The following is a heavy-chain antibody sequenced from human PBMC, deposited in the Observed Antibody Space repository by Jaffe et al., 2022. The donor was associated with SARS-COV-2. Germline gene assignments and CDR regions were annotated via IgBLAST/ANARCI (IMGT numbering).Heavy chain of an antibody. J-gene: IGHJ4*02. CDR2: ISYDGSNK. CDR1: GFTFSSYA. V-gene: IGHV3-30*04. CDR3: ARIAPNSRYDYVWGSYRGAKDY. D-gene: IGHD3-16*02. Sequence: QVQLVESGGGVVQPGRSLRLSCAASGFTFSSYAMHWVRQAPGKGLEWVAVISYDGSNKYYADSVKGRFTISRDNSKNTLYLQMNSLRAEDTAVYYCARIAPNSRYDYVWGSYRGAKDYWGQGTLVTVSS.